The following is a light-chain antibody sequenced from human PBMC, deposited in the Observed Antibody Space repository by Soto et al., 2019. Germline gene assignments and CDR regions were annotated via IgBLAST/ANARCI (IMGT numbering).Light chain of an antibody. CDR3: QHYRSSWT. CDR2: GTY. V-gene: IGKV3-20*01. Sequence: DIVLTHSPGTLSLSPGERATLSCSAIQRVSSSFLAWYQQKPGQPPRLLIYGTYSRATGIPERFSGSGSGTDFPLTISRLEPEDFEVYYCQHYRSSWTFGRGTKVEVK. J-gene: IGKJ1*01. CDR1: QRVSSSF.